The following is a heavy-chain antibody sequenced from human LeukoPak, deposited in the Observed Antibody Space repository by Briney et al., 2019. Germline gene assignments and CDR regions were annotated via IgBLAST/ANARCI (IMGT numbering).Heavy chain of an antibody. Sequence: GGSLRLSCAASGFIFSSYWMSWVRQAPGKGLEWVANIKQDGSEKYYVDSVKGRFTISRDNAKNSLYLQMNSLRAEDTAVYYCARQRGLRLGELSLLQAPYDYWGQGTLVTVSS. D-gene: IGHD3-16*02. V-gene: IGHV3-7*03. J-gene: IGHJ4*02. CDR1: GFIFSSYW. CDR2: IKQDGSEK. CDR3: ARQRGLRLGELSLLQAPYDY.